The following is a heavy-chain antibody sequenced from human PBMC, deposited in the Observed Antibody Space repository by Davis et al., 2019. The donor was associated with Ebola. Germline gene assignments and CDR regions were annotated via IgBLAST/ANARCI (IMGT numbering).Heavy chain of an antibody. CDR3: AREVTFYFDY. CDR1: GYSISSGYY. Sequence: SETLSLTCTVSGYSISSGYYWGWIRQPPGKGLEWIGSIYHSGNTYYNPSLKSRVTISVGTSKNQFSLKLSSVTAADTAVCYCAREVTFYFDYWGQGTLVTVSS. J-gene: IGHJ4*02. V-gene: IGHV4-38-2*02. D-gene: IGHD2-21*02. CDR2: IYHSGNT.